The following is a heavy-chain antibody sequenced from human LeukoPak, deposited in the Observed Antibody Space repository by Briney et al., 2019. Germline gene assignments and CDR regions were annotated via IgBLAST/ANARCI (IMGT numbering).Heavy chain of an antibody. CDR1: GYTFTSYG. Sequence: ASVKVSCKASGYTFTSYGISWVRQAPGQGLEWMGWINPNSGGTNYAQKFQGRVTMTRDTSISTAYMELSRLRSDDTAVYYCARADLRTMVRGVIHNFDYWGQGTLVTVSS. J-gene: IGHJ4*02. V-gene: IGHV1-2*02. CDR3: ARADLRTMVRGVIHNFDY. D-gene: IGHD3-10*01. CDR2: INPNSGGT.